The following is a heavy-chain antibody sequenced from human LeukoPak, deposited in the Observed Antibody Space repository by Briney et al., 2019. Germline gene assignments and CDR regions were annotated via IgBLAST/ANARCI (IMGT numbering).Heavy chain of an antibody. V-gene: IGHV1-46*01. CDR1: GYTFPSYF. D-gene: IGHD3-10*01. J-gene: IGHJ4*02. CDR3: ARDSPFTMVRGVITD. Sequence: GASVKVSCKASGYTFPSYFMHWVRQAPGQGLEWMGIINPTGGGTTYAQKFQGRVTMTRDTSTSTVYMELSSLRSEDTAVYYCARDSPFTMVRGVITDWGQGTLVTVSS. CDR2: INPTGGGT.